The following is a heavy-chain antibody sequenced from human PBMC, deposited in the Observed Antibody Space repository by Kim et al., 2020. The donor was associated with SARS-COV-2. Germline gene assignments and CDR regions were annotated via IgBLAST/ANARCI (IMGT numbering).Heavy chain of an antibody. J-gene: IGHJ6*02. CDR2: IYPGDSDT. CDR1: GYSFTSYW. Sequence: GESLKISCKGSGYSFTSYWIGWVRQMPGKGLEWMGIIYPGDSDTRYSPSFQGQVTISADKSISTAYLQWSSLKASDTAMYYCARLPPRSFGGAHRVVVAATRYYYYGMDVWGQGTTVTVSS. V-gene: IGHV5-51*01. D-gene: IGHD2-15*01. CDR3: ARLPPRSFGGAHRVVVAATRYYYYGMDV.